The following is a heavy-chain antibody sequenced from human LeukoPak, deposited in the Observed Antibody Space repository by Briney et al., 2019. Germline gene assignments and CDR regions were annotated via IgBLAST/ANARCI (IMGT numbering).Heavy chain of an antibody. D-gene: IGHD3-22*01. CDR3: ARDMGYYDSSGVDY. J-gene: IGHJ4*02. V-gene: IGHV1-2*06. CDR2: INPNSGGT. CDR1: GYTFTGYY. Sequence: SVKVSCKASGYTFTGYYMHWVRQAPGQGLEWMGRINPNSGGTNYAQKLQGRVTMTRDTSISTAYMELSRLRSDDTAVYYCARDMGYYDSSGVDYWGQGTLVTVSS.